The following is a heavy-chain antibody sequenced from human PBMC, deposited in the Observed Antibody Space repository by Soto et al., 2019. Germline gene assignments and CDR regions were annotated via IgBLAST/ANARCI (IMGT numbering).Heavy chain of an antibody. CDR2: ITTYNGNA. Sequence: QVQLVQSGGEVKEPGASVKVSCKASGYTFINYGITWVRQAPGQGLEWMGWITTYNGNANYPQTLQGRVTMTTDTSTSSAFRVWRGLSADVTAVYYCARRSVRYFDLWCRGTLVTVSA. CDR1: GYTFINYG. V-gene: IGHV1-18*01. J-gene: IGHJ2*01. CDR3: ARRSVRYFDL.